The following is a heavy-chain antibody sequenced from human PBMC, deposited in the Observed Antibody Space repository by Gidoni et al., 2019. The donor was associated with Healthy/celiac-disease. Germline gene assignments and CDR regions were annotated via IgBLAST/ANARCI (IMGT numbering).Heavy chain of an antibody. CDR3: ARDDTSTVTTYELALDY. V-gene: IGHV1-46*03. J-gene: IGHJ4*02. CDR2: INPSGGST. D-gene: IGHD4-17*01. CDR1: GYTFTSYY. Sequence: QVQLVQSGAEVKKPGASVKVSCKASGYTFTSYYMHWVRQAPGQGLEWMGIINPSGGSTSYAQKFQGRVTMTRDTSTSTVYMELSSLRSEDTAVYYCARDDTSTVTTYELALDYWGQGTLVTVSS.